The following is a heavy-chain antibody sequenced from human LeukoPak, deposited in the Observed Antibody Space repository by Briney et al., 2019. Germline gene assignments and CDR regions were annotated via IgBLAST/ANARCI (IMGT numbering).Heavy chain of an antibody. CDR3: ARGGSSGYYPSPFDL. D-gene: IGHD3-22*01. J-gene: IGHJ2*01. V-gene: IGHV4-30-2*01. CDR2: IYHRGST. Sequence: SETLSLTCAVSGGSISSGGYSWSWIRQPPGKGLEWIGYIYHRGSTYYNPSLKSRGTISVDRSKNQFSLKLSSVTAADTAVYYCARGGSSGYYPSPFDLWGRGTLVTVSS. CDR1: GGSISSGGYS.